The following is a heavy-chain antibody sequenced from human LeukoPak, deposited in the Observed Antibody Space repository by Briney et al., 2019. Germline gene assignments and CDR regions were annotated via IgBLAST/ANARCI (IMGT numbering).Heavy chain of an antibody. Sequence: ASVKVSCKASGYIFTSYNIYWVRQAPGQGLEWMGIINPSGGSTNYAQKFQGRVTMTRDTSTSTVYMELSSLRSEDTAVYYCARFAVHRRITVAGQFGLDYWGQGTLVSVSS. CDR1: GYIFTSYN. D-gene: IGHD6-19*01. V-gene: IGHV1-46*01. CDR3: ARFAVHRRITVAGQFGLDY. CDR2: INPSGGST. J-gene: IGHJ4*02.